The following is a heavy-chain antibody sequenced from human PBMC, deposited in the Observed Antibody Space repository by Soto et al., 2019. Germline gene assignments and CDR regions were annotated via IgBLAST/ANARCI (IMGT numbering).Heavy chain of an antibody. CDR1: GGSISSSSYY. D-gene: IGHD1-26*01. J-gene: IGHJ4*02. V-gene: IGHV4-39*01. Sequence: SETLSLTCTVPGGSISSSSYYWGWIRQPPGKGLEWIGSIYYSGSTYYNPSLKSRVTISVDTSKNQFSLKLSSVTAADTAVYYCARRGFMGATTIDYWGQGTLVTVS. CDR3: ARRGFMGATTIDY. CDR2: IYYSGST.